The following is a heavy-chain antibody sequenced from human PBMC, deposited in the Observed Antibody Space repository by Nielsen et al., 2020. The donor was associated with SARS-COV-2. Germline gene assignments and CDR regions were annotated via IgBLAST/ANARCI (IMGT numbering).Heavy chain of an antibody. CDR3: ASWGDYYGSGSYLPIDY. V-gene: IGHV4-59*12. Sequence: SETLSLTCTVSGGSISSYYWSWIRQPPGKGLEWIGYIYYSGSTNYNPSLKSRVTISVDTSKNQFSLKLSSVTAADTAVYYCASWGDYYGSGSYLPIDYWGQGTLVTVSS. CDR2: IYYSGST. J-gene: IGHJ4*02. CDR1: GGSISSYY. D-gene: IGHD3-10*01.